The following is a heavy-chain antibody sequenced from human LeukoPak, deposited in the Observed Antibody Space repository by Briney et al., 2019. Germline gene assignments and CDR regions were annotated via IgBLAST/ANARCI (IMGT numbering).Heavy chain of an antibody. CDR3: AKDPLRGYNLYYFDY. Sequence: GGSLRLSCAASGFTFSDYYMNWIRQAPGKGLEWVSYISSSGNTIYDADSVKGRFTISRDNSQNTLYLQMNSLRAEDTAVYYCAKDPLRGYNLYYFDYWGQGTLVTVSS. CDR2: ISSSGNTI. J-gene: IGHJ4*02. D-gene: IGHD1-14*01. CDR1: GFTFSDYY. V-gene: IGHV3-11*04.